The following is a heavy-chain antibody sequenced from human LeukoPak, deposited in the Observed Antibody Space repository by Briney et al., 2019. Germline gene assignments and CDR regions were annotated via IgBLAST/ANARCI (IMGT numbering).Heavy chain of an antibody. CDR2: ISYDGSNK. J-gene: IGHJ4*02. CDR1: GFTFSSYG. V-gene: IGHV3-30*03. CDR3: ARDENSPTDY. Sequence: GRSLRLSCAASGFTFSSYGMHWVRQAPGKGLEWVAVISYDGSNKYYADSVKGRFTISRDNSKNSLYLQMNSLRAEDTAVYYCARDENSPTDYWGQGTLVTVSS. D-gene: IGHD4-23*01.